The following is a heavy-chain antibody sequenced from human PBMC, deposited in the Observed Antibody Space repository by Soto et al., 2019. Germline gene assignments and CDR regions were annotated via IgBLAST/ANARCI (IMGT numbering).Heavy chain of an antibody. J-gene: IGHJ6*02. Sequence: SETLSLTCTVSGDSVTGSSYYWSWVRQSPGKGLEWIAYIYYGDFTKYSPSLKSRVAISADASKKQFSLQLISVTAADTAVYFCAAGQVSANAYGSVPHYHFYGMDVWGQGTTVTLSS. CDR1: GDSVTGSSYY. CDR3: AAGQVSANAYGSVPHYHFYGMDV. V-gene: IGHV4-61*01. CDR2: IYYGDFT. D-gene: IGHD3-10*01.